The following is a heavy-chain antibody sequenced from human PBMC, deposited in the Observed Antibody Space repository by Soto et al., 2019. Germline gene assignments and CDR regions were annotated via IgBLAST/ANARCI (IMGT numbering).Heavy chain of an antibody. CDR2: INPNSGGT. V-gene: IGHV1-2*02. D-gene: IGHD3-9*01. CDR1: EYTFTGYY. Sequence: ASVKVSCKASEYTFTGYYMHWVRQAPGQGLEWMGWINPNSGGTNYAQKFQGRVTMTRDTSISTAYMELSRLRSDDTAVYYCARDGAYYDILTGYYIDAFDIWGQGTMVTVSS. J-gene: IGHJ3*02. CDR3: ARDGAYYDILTGYYIDAFDI.